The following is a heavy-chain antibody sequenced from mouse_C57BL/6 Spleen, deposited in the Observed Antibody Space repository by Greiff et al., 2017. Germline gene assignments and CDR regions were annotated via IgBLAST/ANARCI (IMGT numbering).Heavy chain of an antibody. CDR2: INPNNGGT. V-gene: IGHV1-18*01. D-gene: IGHD1-1*01. J-gene: IGHJ1*03. CDR3: ARLVLRSWYFDV. CDR1: GYTFTDYN. Sequence: VQLQQSGPELVKPGASVKIPCKASGYTFTDYNMDWVKQSHGKSLEWIGDINPNNGGTIYNQKFKGKATLTVDKSSSTAYMELRSLTSEDTAVYYCARLVLRSWYFDVWGTGTTVTVSS.